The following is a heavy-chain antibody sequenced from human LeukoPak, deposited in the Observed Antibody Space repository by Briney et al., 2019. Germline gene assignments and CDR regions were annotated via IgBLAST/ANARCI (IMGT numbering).Heavy chain of an antibody. Sequence: PGGSLRLSCAASGFTFSNFWMTWVRQAPGKGLEWVASIKQDGSEKYYVDSVKGRFTISRDNAKNSLYLQMNSLRAEDTAVYYCARDYCRTTSCLESWGQGTLVTVSS. CDR1: GFTFSNFW. CDR2: IKQDGSEK. CDR3: ARDYCRTTSCLES. V-gene: IGHV3-7*01. D-gene: IGHD2-2*01. J-gene: IGHJ4*02.